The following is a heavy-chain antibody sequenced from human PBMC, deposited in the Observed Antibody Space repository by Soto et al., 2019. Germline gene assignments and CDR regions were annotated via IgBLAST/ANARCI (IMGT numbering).Heavy chain of an antibody. CDR1: GGSISSGGYS. CDR3: ARLIGDSWLDS. D-gene: IGHD2-8*01. Sequence: SETLSLTCAVSGGSISSGGYSWSWIRQSPGKGLEWIGYIYHSGSTYYNPSLKSRVTISVDRSNNQLSLQLNSVTPDDTAVYYCARLIGDSWLDSWGQGTLVTVSS. V-gene: IGHV4-30-2*06. CDR2: IYHSGST. J-gene: IGHJ5*01.